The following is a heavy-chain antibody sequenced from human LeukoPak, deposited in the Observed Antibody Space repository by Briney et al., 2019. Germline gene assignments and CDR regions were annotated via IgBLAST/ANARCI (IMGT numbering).Heavy chain of an antibody. CDR1: GYTFINYD. V-gene: IGHV1-8*01. J-gene: IGHJ4*02. Sequence: ASVKVSCKTSGYTFINYDINWVRQATGQGLEWLGWMSANSGNTGYAQKFQGRVSMTRATSISTAYLELSSLTFEDTAVYYCARTPPKGDIDYWGQGTLSPSPQ. CDR2: MSANSGNT. CDR3: ARTPPKGDIDY. D-gene: IGHD2-21*02.